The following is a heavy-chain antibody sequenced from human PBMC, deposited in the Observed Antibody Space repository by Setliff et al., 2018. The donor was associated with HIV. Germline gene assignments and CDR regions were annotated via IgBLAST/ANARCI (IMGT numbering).Heavy chain of an antibody. J-gene: IGHJ6*03. V-gene: IGHV4-38-2*01. CDR3: ARGGGGHYDFWNPHHYYMDV. D-gene: IGHD3-3*01. CDR2: INHSGSA. Sequence: SETLSLTCAVSGYSISSGHYWSWIRQAPGKGLEWIGEINHSGSATHNPSLKSRVTISLDTPNNQFFLNMESVTAADTAVYYCARGGGGHYDFWNPHHYYMDVWAKGTSVTVSS. CDR1: GYSISSGHY.